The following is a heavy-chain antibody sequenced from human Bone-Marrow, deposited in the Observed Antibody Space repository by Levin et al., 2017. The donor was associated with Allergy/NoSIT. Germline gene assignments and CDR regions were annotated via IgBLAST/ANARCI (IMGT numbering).Heavy chain of an antibody. Sequence: SGPTLVKPTQTLTLTCTFSGFSLTTSGVGVGWIRQSPRKALEWLGTIYWDGDKRYSPSLETRLTLTKDTPKNQVVLAMTNMDPVDTATYFCAHPQLRLGELSLYMGGHFDYWGQGALVTVSS. CDR1: GFSLTTSGVG. V-gene: IGHV2-5*02. D-gene: IGHD3-16*02. J-gene: IGHJ4*02. CDR3: AHPQLRLGELSLYMGGHFDY. CDR2: IYWDGDK.